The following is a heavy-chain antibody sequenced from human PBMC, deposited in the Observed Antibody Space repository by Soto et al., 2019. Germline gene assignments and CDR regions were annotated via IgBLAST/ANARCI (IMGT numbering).Heavy chain of an antibody. CDR3: ARDYYLYYYDSSGYGH. V-gene: IGHV3-48*02. J-gene: IGHJ1*01. CDR1: GFTFSSYS. CDR2: ISSSSSTI. Sequence: GGSLILSCAASGFTFSSYSMNWVRQAPGKGLEWVSYISSSSSTIYYADSVKGRFTISRDNAKNSLYLQMNSLRDEDTAVYYCARDYYLYYYDSSGYGHWGQGTLVTVSS. D-gene: IGHD3-22*01.